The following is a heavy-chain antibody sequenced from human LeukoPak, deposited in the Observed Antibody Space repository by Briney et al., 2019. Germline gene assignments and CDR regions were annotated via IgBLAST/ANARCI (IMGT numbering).Heavy chain of an antibody. CDR1: GGTFSSYA. D-gene: IGHD3-10*01. CDR3: ARERPSGSCYNDY. Sequence: ASVKVSCKASGGTFSSYAISWVRQAPGQGLEWMGGIIPIFGTANYAQKFQGRVTITADKSTSTAYMELSSLRSEDTAVYYCARERPSGSCYNDYWGQGTLVTVSS. J-gene: IGHJ4*02. V-gene: IGHV1-69*06. CDR2: IIPIFGTA.